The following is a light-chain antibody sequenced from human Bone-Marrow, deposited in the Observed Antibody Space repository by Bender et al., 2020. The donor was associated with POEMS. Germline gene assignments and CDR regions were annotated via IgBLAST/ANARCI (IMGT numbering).Light chain of an antibody. V-gene: IGLV2-18*02. CDR2: EVS. CDR1: SSDVGTYNR. Sequence: QSALTQPPSVSGSPGQSVTISCTGTSSDVGTYNRVSWYQQPPGTAPKLIIYEVSYRPSGVPDRFSGSRSGNSASLAITGLQAQDEADYYCQSYDSRLSAWVFGGGTKLTVL. CDR3: QSYDSRLSAWV. J-gene: IGLJ3*02.